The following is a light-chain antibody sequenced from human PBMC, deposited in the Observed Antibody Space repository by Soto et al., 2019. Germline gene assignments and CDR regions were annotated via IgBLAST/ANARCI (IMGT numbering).Light chain of an antibody. CDR2: GAS. V-gene: IGKV3-15*01. J-gene: IGKJ4*01. CDR3: QQYNKWPLT. Sequence: ETVMTQSPATLSVSPGERATLSCRASQSVSSNLAWYQHQPGQAPRVLIYGASTRATGFPARFSGSGSGTEFTLTISSLQSEDFAVYYCQQYNKWPLTFGGGTKVEIK. CDR1: QSVSSN.